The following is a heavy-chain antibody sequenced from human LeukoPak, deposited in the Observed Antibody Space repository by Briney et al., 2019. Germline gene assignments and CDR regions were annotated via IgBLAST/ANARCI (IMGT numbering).Heavy chain of an antibody. CDR2: INPSGGST. CDR1: GYTFTGYY. D-gene: IGHD5-12*01. V-gene: IGHV1-46*01. CDR3: ARFPTARYDHFDY. J-gene: IGHJ4*02. Sequence: ASVKVSCKASGYTFTGYYMHCVRQAPGQGLEWMGIINPSGGSTSYAQKFQGRVTMTRDTSTSTVYMELSSLRSEDTAVYYCARFPTARYDHFDYWGQGTLVTVSS.